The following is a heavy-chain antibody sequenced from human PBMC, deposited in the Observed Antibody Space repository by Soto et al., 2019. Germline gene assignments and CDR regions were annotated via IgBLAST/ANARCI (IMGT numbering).Heavy chain of an antibody. V-gene: IGHV3-9*01. CDR1: GFTFDDYA. CDR2: ISWNSGSI. Sequence: PGGSLRLSCAASGFTFDDYAMHWVGQVPGKGLEWVSGISWNSGSIGYADSVKGRFTISRDNAKNSLYLQMNSLRAKDTALYYCAKGSSDFPLNNWFDPWGQGTLVTVSS. CDR3: AKGSSDFPLNNWFDP. D-gene: IGHD5-12*01. J-gene: IGHJ5*02.